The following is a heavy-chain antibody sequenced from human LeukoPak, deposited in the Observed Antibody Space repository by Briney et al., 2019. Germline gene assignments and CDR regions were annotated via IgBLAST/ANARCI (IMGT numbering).Heavy chain of an antibody. V-gene: IGHV3-30*03. CDR1: GFTFSSYG. CDR3: ARVRNGDYDY. D-gene: IGHD4-17*01. J-gene: IGHJ4*02. CDR2: ISYDGSSK. Sequence: GGSLRLSCAASGFTFSSYGMHWVRQAPGKGLEWVAVISYDGSSKYYADSVKGRFTISRDNSKNTLYLQMNSLRAEDTAVYYCARVRNGDYDYWGQGTLVTVSS.